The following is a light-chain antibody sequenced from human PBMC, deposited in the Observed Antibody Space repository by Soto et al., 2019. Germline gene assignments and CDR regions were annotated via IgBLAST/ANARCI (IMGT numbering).Light chain of an antibody. CDR3: QQYKSFPWT. V-gene: IGKV1-5*03. CDR1: QSISNW. Sequence: DIQMTQSPSTLSASVGDRVTITCRASQSISNWLAWYQQKPGKAHKLLIYMASTLETGVPSRFSGSGSGAEFTLTISSLQPEDFATYYCQQYKSFPWTFGQGAKVEI. J-gene: IGKJ1*01. CDR2: MAS.